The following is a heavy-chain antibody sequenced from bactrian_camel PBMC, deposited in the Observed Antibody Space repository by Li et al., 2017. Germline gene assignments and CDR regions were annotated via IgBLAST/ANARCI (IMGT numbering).Heavy chain of an antibody. CDR3: AADPCGLGEEHFLRDLAVSH. CDR2: IATGGGSA. D-gene: IGHD1*01. Sequence: HVQLVESGGGSVQAGGSLRLSCADSGYTYSVLCWGWFRQGPGKERERVAAIATGGGSAYYADSVKGRFTISQDNDKNTVYLQMNNLKPEDTAMYYCAADPCGLGEEHFLRDLAVSHWGQGTQVTVS. V-gene: IGHV3S1*01. J-gene: IGHJ4*01. CDR1: GYTYSVLC.